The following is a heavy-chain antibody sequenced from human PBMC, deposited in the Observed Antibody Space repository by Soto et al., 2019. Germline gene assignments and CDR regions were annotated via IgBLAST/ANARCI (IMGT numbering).Heavy chain of an antibody. Sequence: QVQLVQSGAEVKKPGSSVKVSCKASGDTFSTYSISWVRQAPGQGLEWMGGIIAMFGVAVYAQKFQGRVTITADDPTSTVYMVLSSLRSEDTAFYYCAREVQGKSSRHHTWFDHWGQGSLVTVSS. D-gene: IGHD3-10*01. V-gene: IGHV1-69*01. J-gene: IGHJ5*02. CDR2: IIAMFGVA. CDR1: GDTFSTYS. CDR3: AREVQGKSSRHHTWFDH.